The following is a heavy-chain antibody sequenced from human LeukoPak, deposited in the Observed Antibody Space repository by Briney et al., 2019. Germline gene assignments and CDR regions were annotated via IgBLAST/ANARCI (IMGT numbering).Heavy chain of an antibody. Sequence: ASVKVSCKASGYAFTSFDINWVRQATGQGPEWMGWMNPSSGDTGYAQKFQGRVTFTRDTSTNTAYMELSSLTSEDTAVYYCATPTMRGPSYGYVRLLNWGQGSLVTVSS. D-gene: IGHD5-18*01. CDR1: GYAFTSFD. CDR2: MNPSSGDT. V-gene: IGHV1-8*03. J-gene: IGHJ4*02. CDR3: ATPTMRGPSYGYVRLLN.